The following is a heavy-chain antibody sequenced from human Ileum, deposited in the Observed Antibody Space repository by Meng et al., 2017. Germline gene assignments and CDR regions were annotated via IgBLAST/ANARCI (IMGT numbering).Heavy chain of an antibody. Sequence: EVQRLESGGGLVQTGGSLRLSCAASGFNFSTYDISWVRQAPGKGLEWVSAISSSGGSTYYADSVKGRFTISRDNSKSTLYLQMNSLRAEDTALYYCAKVGWEDYWGQGTLVTVSS. J-gene: IGHJ4*02. D-gene: IGHD1-26*01. CDR2: ISSSGGST. CDR1: GFNFSTYD. V-gene: IGHV3-23*01. CDR3: AKVGWEDY.